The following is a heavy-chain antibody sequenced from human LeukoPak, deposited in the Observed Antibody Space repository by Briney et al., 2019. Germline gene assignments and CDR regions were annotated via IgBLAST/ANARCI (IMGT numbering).Heavy chain of an antibody. D-gene: IGHD5-18*01. CDR2: IYPSGST. CDR3: SRGDYSYGFD. Sequence: SQTLSLTCTAPGGSINSGSYFWSWIRQPAGKGLEWIGRIYPSGSTNYNPSLKSRVTISVDLSKNQFSLKLSSVTAADTAVYYCSRGDYSYGFDWGQGTLVTVSS. CDR1: GGSINSGSYF. V-gene: IGHV4-61*02. J-gene: IGHJ4*02.